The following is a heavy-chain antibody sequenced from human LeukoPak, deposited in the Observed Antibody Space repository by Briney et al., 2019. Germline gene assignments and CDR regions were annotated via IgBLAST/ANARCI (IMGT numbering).Heavy chain of an antibody. V-gene: IGHV3-21*01. J-gene: IGHJ5*02. D-gene: IGHD2-2*01. Sequence: GGSLRLSCAASGFTFSSYSMNWVRQAPGKGLEWVSSISSSSSCIYYADSVKGRFTISRDNAKNSLYLQMNSLRAEDTAVYYCARNIVVVPAGVGPWGQGTLVTVSS. CDR2: ISSSSSCI. CDR1: GFTFSSYS. CDR3: ARNIVVVPAGVGP.